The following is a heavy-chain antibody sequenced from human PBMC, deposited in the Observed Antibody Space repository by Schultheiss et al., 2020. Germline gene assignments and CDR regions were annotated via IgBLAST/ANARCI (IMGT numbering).Heavy chain of an antibody. Sequence: GGSLRLSCAASGFTFYDYAMHWVRQAPGKGLEWVSLISWDGGSTYYADSVKGRFTISRDNSKNSLYLQMNSLRAEDTALYYCAKDVLGIAVAGPSVLDYWGQGTLVTVAS. V-gene: IGHV3-43D*04. CDR1: GFTFYDYA. D-gene: IGHD6-19*01. CDR2: ISWDGGST. CDR3: AKDVLGIAVAGPSVLDY. J-gene: IGHJ4*02.